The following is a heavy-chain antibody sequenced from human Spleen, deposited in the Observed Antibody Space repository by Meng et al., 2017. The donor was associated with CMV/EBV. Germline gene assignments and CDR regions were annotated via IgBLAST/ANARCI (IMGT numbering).Heavy chain of an antibody. Sequence: GESLKISCAASGYVFSGAAIHWVRQASGKGLEWMGIIYPGDSHTIYSPSFQGHVTMSADKSASTAYLQWSSLQASDTAMYYCAANGPQFAFDIWGQGTMVTVSS. J-gene: IGHJ3*02. V-gene: IGHV5-51*01. CDR3: AANGPQFAFDI. CDR1: GYVFSGAA. D-gene: IGHD2-8*01. CDR2: IYPGDSHT.